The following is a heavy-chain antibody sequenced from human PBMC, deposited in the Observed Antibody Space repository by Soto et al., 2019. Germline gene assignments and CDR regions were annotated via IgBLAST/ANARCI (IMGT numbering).Heavy chain of an antibody. CDR1: GYTLTELS. Sequence: ASVKVSCKVSGYTLTELSMHWVRQAPGKGLEWMGGFDPEDGETIYAQKFQGRVTMTEDTSTDTAYMELSSLRSEDTAVYYCATGISWEHHNWFDSWGQGTLVTVSS. D-gene: IGHD1-26*01. CDR2: FDPEDGET. CDR3: ATGISWEHHNWFDS. J-gene: IGHJ5*01. V-gene: IGHV1-24*01.